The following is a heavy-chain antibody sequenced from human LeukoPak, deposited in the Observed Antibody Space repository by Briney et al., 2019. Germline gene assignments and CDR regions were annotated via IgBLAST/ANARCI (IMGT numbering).Heavy chain of an antibody. CDR3: VSFYETY. CDR2: ISSSSSYT. V-gene: IGHV3-11*06. J-gene: IGHJ4*02. CDR1: GFTFSDYY. D-gene: IGHD2/OR15-2a*01. Sequence: GGSLRLSCAASGFTFSDYYMSWIRQAPGKGLEWVSYISSSSSYTNYADSVKGRFTISKDNAKNTVYLQMNNLRAEDTAVYYCVSFYETYWGRGTLVTVSS.